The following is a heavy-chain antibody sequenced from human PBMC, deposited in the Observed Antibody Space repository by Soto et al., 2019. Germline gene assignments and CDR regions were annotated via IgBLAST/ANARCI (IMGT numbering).Heavy chain of an antibody. Sequence: ETLSLTCTVSGGSIISGYWSWIRQPPGKGLEWIGYISHSGNTNYNPSVKSRVTLSVDTPKNQFSLRLSSVTTADTAVYYCAGLRGYAGSPIDYWGQGTLVTVSS. V-gene: IGHV4-59*01. J-gene: IGHJ4*02. CDR3: AGLRGYAGSPIDY. CDR1: GGSIISGY. CDR2: ISHSGNT. D-gene: IGHD2-15*01.